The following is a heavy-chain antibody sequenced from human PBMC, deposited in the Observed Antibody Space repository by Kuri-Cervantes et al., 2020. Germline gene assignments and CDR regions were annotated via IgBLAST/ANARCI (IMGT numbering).Heavy chain of an antibody. J-gene: IGHJ5*02. V-gene: IGHV4-61*01. D-gene: IGHD2-2*01. CDR1: GGSISSSSYY. CDR2: IYYSGST. CDR3: ARDNIVVVPAASGGFDP. Sequence: SETLSLTCTVSGGSISSSSYYWSWIRQPPGKGLEWIGYIYYSGSTNYNPSLKSRVTISVDTSKNQFSLKLSSVTAADTAVYYCARDNIVVVPAASGGFDPWGQGTLVTVSS.